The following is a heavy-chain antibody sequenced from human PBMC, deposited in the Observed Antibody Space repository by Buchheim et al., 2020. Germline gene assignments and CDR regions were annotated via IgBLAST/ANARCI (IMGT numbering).Heavy chain of an antibody. CDR2: IYYSGST. Sequence: QLQLQESVPGLVKPSETLSLTCTVSGGSISSSSYYWGWIRQPPGKGLEWIGSIYYSGSTYYNPSLKSRVTISVDTSKNQFSLKLSSVTAADTAVYYCARRGIQLWSNWYFDLWGRGTL. CDR3: ARRGIQLWSNWYFDL. J-gene: IGHJ2*01. V-gene: IGHV4-39*01. CDR1: GGSISSSSYY. D-gene: IGHD5-18*01.